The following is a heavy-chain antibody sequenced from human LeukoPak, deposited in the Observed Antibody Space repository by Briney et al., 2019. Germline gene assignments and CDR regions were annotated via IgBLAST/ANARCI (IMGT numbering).Heavy chain of an antibody. J-gene: IGHJ4*02. D-gene: IGHD2-8*01. CDR2: IYPGDSDT. V-gene: IGHV5-51*01. CDR1: GYTFTSYW. Sequence: GESLKISCKGSGYTFTSYWIGWVRQMPGKGLEWMGIIYPGDSDTRYSASFQGQVTISADKSISTAYLQWNSLKASDTAMYYCARLGYCTNGVCSTVDSWGQGTLVTVSS. CDR3: ARLGYCTNGVCSTVDS.